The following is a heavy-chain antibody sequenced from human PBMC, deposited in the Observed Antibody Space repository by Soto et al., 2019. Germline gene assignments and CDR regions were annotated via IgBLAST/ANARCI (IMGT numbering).Heavy chain of an antibody. CDR3: VRLSGSGYRTLGY. J-gene: IGHJ1*01. CDR2: VSYSGNT. CDR1: DVSISSDYY. V-gene: IGHV4-39*01. D-gene: IGHD3-22*01. Sequence: QLQLQESGPGLVKPSETLSLTCTVSDVSISSDYYWGWIRQPPGKGLEWIETVSYSGNTYYKTSLNSLVHRSVETSKRPFSVPLDSVTAADTAVYYCVRLSGSGYRTLGYWGQGILVTVSS.